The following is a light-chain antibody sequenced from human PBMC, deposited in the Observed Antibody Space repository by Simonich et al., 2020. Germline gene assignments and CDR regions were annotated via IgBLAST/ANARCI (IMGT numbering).Light chain of an antibody. CDR3: MQALQTPFT. J-gene: IGKJ3*01. V-gene: IGKV2-28*01. Sequence: DIVMTQSPLSLPVTPGEPASISCRASQILLHITVYNYLDWYLQKPGQSPQLLIYLGSNRASGVPDRFSGSGSGTDFTLKISRVEAEDVGVYYCMQALQTPFTFGPGTKVDIK. CDR2: LGS. CDR1: QILLHITVYNY.